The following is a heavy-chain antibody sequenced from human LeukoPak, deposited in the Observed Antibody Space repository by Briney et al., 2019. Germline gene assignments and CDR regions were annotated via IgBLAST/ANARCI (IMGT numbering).Heavy chain of an antibody. D-gene: IGHD6-13*01. CDR3: AREQQQLVGFDP. CDR1: GGSISSGGYS. CDR2: IYHSGST. Sequence: SQTLSLTCAVSGGSISSGGYSWSWIRQPPGKGLEWIGYIYHSGSTYYNPSLKSRVTISVDGSKNQFSLKLSSVTAADTAVYYCAREQQQLVGFDPWGQGTLVTVSS. V-gene: IGHV4-30-2*01. J-gene: IGHJ5*02.